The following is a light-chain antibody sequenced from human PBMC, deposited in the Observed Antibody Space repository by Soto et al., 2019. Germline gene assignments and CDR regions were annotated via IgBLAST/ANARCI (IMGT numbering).Light chain of an antibody. Sequence: DIQLTQSPSFLSASVGDRVTITCRATQGISTYLAWYQQKPGKAPKLLIYAASTLQSGDPSRFSGSGSGTEFTLTISSLQPEDFATYYCQQLKSYPLTFGGGTKVEIK. CDR3: QQLKSYPLT. CDR2: AAS. V-gene: IGKV1-9*01. CDR1: QGISTY. J-gene: IGKJ4*01.